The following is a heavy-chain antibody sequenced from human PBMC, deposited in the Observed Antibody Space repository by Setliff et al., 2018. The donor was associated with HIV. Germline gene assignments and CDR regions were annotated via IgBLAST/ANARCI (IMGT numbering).Heavy chain of an antibody. CDR1: GGSISSSSYY. V-gene: IGHV4-39*07. Sequence: SETLSLTCTVSGGSISSSSYYWGRIRQPPGKGLEWIGSIYYSGSTYYNPSLKSRVTISVDTSKNQFSLKLSSVTAADTAVYYCARGAELLWFGELHNIPYFDYWGQGTLVTVSS. CDR3: ARGAELLWFGELHNIPYFDY. D-gene: IGHD3-10*01. J-gene: IGHJ4*02. CDR2: IYYSGST.